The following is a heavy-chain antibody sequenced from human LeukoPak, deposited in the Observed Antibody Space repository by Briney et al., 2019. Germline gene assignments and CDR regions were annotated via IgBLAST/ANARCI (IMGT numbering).Heavy chain of an antibody. CDR2: ISGYSGNT. Sequence: ASVKVSCKASGYTFTTYGISWVRQAPGQRPEWMGWISGYSGNTNYAQNFQGRVTMSTATSTSTAYMELRSLTSEDTAVYYCARVSSGSTFDYWGQGTLVTVSS. D-gene: IGHD1-26*01. CDR1: GYTFTTYG. CDR3: ARVSSGSTFDY. V-gene: IGHV1-18*04. J-gene: IGHJ4*02.